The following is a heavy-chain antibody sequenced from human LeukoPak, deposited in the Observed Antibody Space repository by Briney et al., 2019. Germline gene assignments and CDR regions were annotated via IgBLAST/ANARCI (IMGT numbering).Heavy chain of an antibody. CDR3: ARVVAGLDS. CDR2: IRNKAISYTT. V-gene: IGHV3-72*01. CDR1: GFTFSDHY. Sequence: GGSLRLSCAASGFTFSDHYMDWVRQAPGKGLEWIGRIRNKAISYTTDYAASVKGRFTISRDDSESPLYLQMSSLKTEDTAVYYCARVVAGLDSWGRGTLATVSS. J-gene: IGHJ4*02.